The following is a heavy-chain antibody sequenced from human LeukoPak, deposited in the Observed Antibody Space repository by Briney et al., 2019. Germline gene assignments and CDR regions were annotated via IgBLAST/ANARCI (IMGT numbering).Heavy chain of an antibody. CDR1: GYTFTSHD. Sequence: ASVKVSCKASGYTFTSHDINWVRQATGQGLEWMGWMNPNSGNTGYAQKFQGRVTMTRNTSINTAYMELSSLRSEDTAVYYCTRVHIVVAGAFDIWGQGTMVTVSS. CDR3: TRVHIVVAGAFDI. CDR2: MNPNSGNT. D-gene: IGHD2-15*01. J-gene: IGHJ3*02. V-gene: IGHV1-8*01.